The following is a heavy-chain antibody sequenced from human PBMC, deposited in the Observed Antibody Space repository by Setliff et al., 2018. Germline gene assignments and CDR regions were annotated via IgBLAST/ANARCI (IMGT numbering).Heavy chain of an antibody. J-gene: IGHJ6*03. CDR2: IYTSWST. CDR3: ARMSGFLYMDV. D-gene: IGHD3-3*01. V-gene: IGHV4-61*09. CDR1: GESIDSVATGNHY. Sequence: PSETLSLTCIVSGESIDSVATGNHYWNWIRQPAGKGPEWLGQIYTSWSTNYNPSLKGRATLSIDASKKQFSLKLTSVTAADTAVYYCARMSGFLYMDVWGKGTTVTVSS.